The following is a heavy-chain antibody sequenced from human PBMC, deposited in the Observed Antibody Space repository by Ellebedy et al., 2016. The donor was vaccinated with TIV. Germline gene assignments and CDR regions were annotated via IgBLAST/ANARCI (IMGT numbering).Heavy chain of an antibody. CDR2: INQVGTDK. CDR1: GFVLGSYW. D-gene: IGHD2-21*01. V-gene: IGHV3-7*01. J-gene: IGHJ4*02. Sequence: PGGSLRLSCAASGFVLGSYWMTWVRQVPGKGLEWVANINQVGTDKYYVDSVKGRFTISRDNAKNSLYLQMGSLRAEDTAIYYCARERSYPLDKWGQGTLVTVSS. CDR3: ARERSYPLDK.